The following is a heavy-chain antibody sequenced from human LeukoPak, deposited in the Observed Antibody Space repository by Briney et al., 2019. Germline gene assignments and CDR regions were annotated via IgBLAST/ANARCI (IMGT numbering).Heavy chain of an antibody. J-gene: IGHJ3*02. CDR1: GFTVSSNY. CDR2: IYSGGST. V-gene: IGHV3-53*05. CDR3: AKMLKKYCSGGSCELGAFDI. D-gene: IGHD2-15*01. Sequence: PGGSLRLSCAASGFTVSSNYMSWVRQAPGKGLEWVSVIYSGGSTYYADSVKGRFTISRDNSKNTLYLQMNSLRAEDTAVYYCAKMLKKYCSGGSCELGAFDIWGQGTMVTVSS.